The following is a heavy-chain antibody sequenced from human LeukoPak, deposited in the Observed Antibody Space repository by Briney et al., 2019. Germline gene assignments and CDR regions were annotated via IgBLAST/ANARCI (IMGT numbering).Heavy chain of an antibody. V-gene: IGHV4-4*02. D-gene: IGHD3-22*01. Sequence: SGTLSLTCAVSGGSISSSNWWSWVRQPPGKGLEWIGEIYHSGSTYYNPSLKSRVTISVDTSKNQFSLKLSSVTAADTAVYYCAKAGSYYDTLCDAWGQGTLVTVSS. CDR2: IYHSGST. J-gene: IGHJ5*02. CDR1: GGSISSSNW. CDR3: AKAGSYYDTLCDA.